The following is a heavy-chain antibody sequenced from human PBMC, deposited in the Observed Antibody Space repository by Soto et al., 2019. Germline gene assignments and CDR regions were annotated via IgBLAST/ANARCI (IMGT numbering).Heavy chain of an antibody. J-gene: IGHJ4*02. CDR2: IYYSGST. D-gene: IGHD2-8*01. CDR1: EVSRISGDDY. Sequence: TRSLTSPVAEVSRISGDDYRTRINKPPGKVLEWIGYIYYSGSTYYMPSIRSRVTLSVDTSKNQFSLRLTSVTAEDTAVYYCARHEGNGNVWPLDYWGQGILVTV. CDR3: ARHEGNGNVWPLDY. V-gene: IGHV4-30-4*01.